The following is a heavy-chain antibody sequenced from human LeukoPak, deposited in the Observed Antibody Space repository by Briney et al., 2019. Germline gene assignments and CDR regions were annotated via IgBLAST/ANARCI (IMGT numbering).Heavy chain of an antibody. D-gene: IGHD3-3*01. Sequence: PGGSLRLSCAASGFTFSSYAMSWVRQAPGKGLEWVSAISGSGGSTYYADSVKGRFTISRDNSKNTLYLQMNSLRAEDTAVYYCAKDFWSGYYVGYFDYWGQGTLVTVSS. V-gene: IGHV3-23*01. CDR2: ISGSGGST. J-gene: IGHJ4*02. CDR1: GFTFSSYA. CDR3: AKDFWSGYYVGYFDY.